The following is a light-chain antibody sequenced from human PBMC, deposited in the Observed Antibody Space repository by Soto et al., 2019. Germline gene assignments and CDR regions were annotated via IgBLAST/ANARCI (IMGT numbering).Light chain of an antibody. CDR2: GAS. CDR3: QQNGSSPPWT. J-gene: IGKJ1*01. Sequence: EIVLTQSPGTLSLSPGERATLSCRSSQSVSSSYLAWYQQKPGQAPRLLNYGASSRATSIPDRFSGSGSGTDFTLTMSRLEHEDFAVYYCQQNGSSPPWTFGQETKVEIK. V-gene: IGKV3-20*01. CDR1: QSVSSSY.